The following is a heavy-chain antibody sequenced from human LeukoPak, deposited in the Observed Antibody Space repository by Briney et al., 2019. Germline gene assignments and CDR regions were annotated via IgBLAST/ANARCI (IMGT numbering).Heavy chain of an antibody. Sequence: PSETLSLTCTVSGGSISSYYWSWIRQPPGKGLEWIGYIYYSGSTNYNPSLKSRVTISVDTSKNQFSLKLSSVTAADTAVYYCARGSGSSWYLHHYYGMDVWGQGTTVTVSS. CDR2: IYYSGST. CDR3: ARGSGSSWYLHHYYGMDV. CDR1: GGSISSYY. J-gene: IGHJ6*02. V-gene: IGHV4-59*01. D-gene: IGHD6-13*01.